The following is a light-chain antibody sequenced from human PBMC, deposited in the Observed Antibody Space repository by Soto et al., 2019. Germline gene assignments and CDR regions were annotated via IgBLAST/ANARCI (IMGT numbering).Light chain of an antibody. Sequence: DIQMTQSPSTLSASVGDRVTITCRASQSVNRWLAWYQQKPGKAPKLLIFAPSTLQSGVPSRFSGSGSGAEFTLTISSLQPEDFATYYCQQLHSYPLTFGGGTKVDIK. CDR2: APS. CDR3: QQLHSYPLT. J-gene: IGKJ4*01. V-gene: IGKV1-5*01. CDR1: QSVNRW.